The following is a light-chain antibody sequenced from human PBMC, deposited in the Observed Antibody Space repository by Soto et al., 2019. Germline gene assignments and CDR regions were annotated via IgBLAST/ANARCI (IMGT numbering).Light chain of an antibody. CDR1: QDISNY. CDR2: DAS. Sequence: DIQMTQSPSSLSASVGDRVTITCQASQDISNYLNWYQQKPGKAPKLLIYDASNLETGVPSRFSGSGSGTDFTFTISSLQPEDMATYYCQQYDNLPFTVGGGTKVESK. V-gene: IGKV1-33*01. J-gene: IGKJ4*01. CDR3: QQYDNLPFT.